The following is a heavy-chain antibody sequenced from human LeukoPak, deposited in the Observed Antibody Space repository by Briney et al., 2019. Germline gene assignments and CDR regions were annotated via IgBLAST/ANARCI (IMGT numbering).Heavy chain of an antibody. Sequence: PGGSLRLSCAASGFTFSSHGMHWVRQAPGKGLEWVAVIWYDGSNKYYADSVKGRFTISRDNSKNTLYLQMNSLRAEDTAVYYCARDGGSNWYYFDYWGQGTLVTVSS. V-gene: IGHV3-33*01. CDR1: GFTFSSHG. CDR2: IWYDGSNK. CDR3: ARDGGSNWYYFDY. J-gene: IGHJ4*02. D-gene: IGHD1-26*01.